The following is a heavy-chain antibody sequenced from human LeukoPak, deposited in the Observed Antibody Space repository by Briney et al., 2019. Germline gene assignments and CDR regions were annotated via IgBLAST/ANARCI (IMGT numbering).Heavy chain of an antibody. CDR1: VDPFSSYT. J-gene: IGHJ4*02. Sequence: SLKLCSRASVDPFSSYTMSGVRKVHRQGLKWMGRIIPIFGIANYAQKCQGRVTITADKSTITAYMDLSSLRSEDTAVYYCARDDEMATIPFDYWGQGTLVTVSS. D-gene: IGHD5-24*01. CDR2: IIPIFGIA. CDR3: ARDDEMATIPFDY. V-gene: IGHV1-69*04.